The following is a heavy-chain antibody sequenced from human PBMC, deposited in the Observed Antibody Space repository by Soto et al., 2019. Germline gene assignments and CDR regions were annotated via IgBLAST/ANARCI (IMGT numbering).Heavy chain of an antibody. CDR2: IYYSGST. D-gene: IGHD6-25*01. CDR1: GGSISSYY. V-gene: IGHV4-59*01. J-gene: IGHJ6*03. Sequence: SETLSLTCTVSGGSISSYYWSWIRQPPGKGLEWIGYIYYSGSTNYNPSLKSRVTISVDTSKNQFSLKLSSVTAADTAVYYCAKLASGFSLDHYYYMDVWGKGTTVTVSS. CDR3: AKLASGFSLDHYYYMDV.